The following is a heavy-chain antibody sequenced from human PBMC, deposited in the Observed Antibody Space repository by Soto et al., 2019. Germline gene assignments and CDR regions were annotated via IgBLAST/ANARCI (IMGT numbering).Heavy chain of an antibody. D-gene: IGHD5-12*01. CDR2: IYPGDSDT. CDR3: ARWLQFPEKYYFDY. CDR1: GYIFTSYW. V-gene: IGHV5-51*01. Sequence: GESLKISCNGSGYIFTSYWIGWVRQMPGKGLEWMGIIYPGDSDTRYSPSFQGQVTISADKSISTAYLQWSSLKASDTAMYYCARWLQFPEKYYFDYWGQGTLVTVSS. J-gene: IGHJ4*02.